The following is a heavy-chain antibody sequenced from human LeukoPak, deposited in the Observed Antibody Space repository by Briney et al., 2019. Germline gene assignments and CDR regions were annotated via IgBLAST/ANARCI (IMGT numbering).Heavy chain of an antibody. Sequence: PGGSLRLSCAASGFTLSSYAMSWVRQAPGKGLEWVSAISGSGGSTYYADSVKGRFTISRDNSKNTLYLQMNSLRAEDTAVYYCAKGGDSSSWKYYYYMDVWGKGTTVTVSS. D-gene: IGHD6-13*01. CDR1: GFTLSSYA. CDR3: AKGGDSSSWKYYYYMDV. V-gene: IGHV3-23*01. J-gene: IGHJ6*03. CDR2: ISGSGGST.